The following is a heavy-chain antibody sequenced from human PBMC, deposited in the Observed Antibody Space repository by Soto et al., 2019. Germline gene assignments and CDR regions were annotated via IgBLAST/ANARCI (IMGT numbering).Heavy chain of an antibody. D-gene: IGHD3-22*01. CDR2: ISGSGGST. Sequence: EVQLLESGGGLVQPGGSLRLSCAASGFIFNSYAMSWVRQAPGKGLEWVSSISGSGGSTFYAESVKGRFTISRDNSKNTLYHKMSSRRAENTVVYYWAKSSLSISGSYQYYFDFWGQGTLVTVSS. CDR1: GFIFNSYA. CDR3: AKSSLSISGSYQYYFDF. V-gene: IGHV3-23*01. J-gene: IGHJ4*02.